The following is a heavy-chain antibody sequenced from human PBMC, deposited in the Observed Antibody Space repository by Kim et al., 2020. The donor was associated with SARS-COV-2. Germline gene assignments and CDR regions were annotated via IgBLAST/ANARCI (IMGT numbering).Heavy chain of an antibody. CDR3: AIRSGYDVDY. CDR2: ISGSGGST. J-gene: IGHJ4*02. Sequence: GGSLRLSCAASGFTFSNYDMSWVRQAPGKGLEWVSAISGSGGSTYYADSLRGRFTISRDNSKNTLFLQMSSLRAEDTAIYYCAIRSGYDVDYWGQGTLVT. CDR1: GFTFSNYD. D-gene: IGHD5-12*01. V-gene: IGHV3-23*01.